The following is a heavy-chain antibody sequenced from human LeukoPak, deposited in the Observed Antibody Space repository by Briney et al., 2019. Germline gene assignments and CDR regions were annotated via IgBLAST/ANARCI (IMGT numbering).Heavy chain of an antibody. D-gene: IGHD3-22*01. CDR3: AKPYDSSGYYYIDY. CDR2: ISGSGGST. J-gene: IGHJ4*02. Sequence: GGSLRLSCAASGSTFSSYWMHWVRQAPGKGLEWVSAISGSGGSTYYADSVKGRFTISRDNSKNTLYLQMNSLRAEDTAVYYCAKPYDSSGYYYIDYWGQGTLVTVSS. V-gene: IGHV3-23*01. CDR1: GSTFSSYW.